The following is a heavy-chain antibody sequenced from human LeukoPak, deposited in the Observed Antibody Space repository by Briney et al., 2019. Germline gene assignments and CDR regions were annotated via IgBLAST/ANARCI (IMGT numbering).Heavy chain of an antibody. D-gene: IGHD6-19*01. CDR1: GGSFSGYY. CDR2: INHSGST. CDR3: ARDLRRAVAGHYYYYGMDV. Sequence: ASETLSLTCAVYGGSFSGYYWSWIRQPPGKGLEWIGEINHSGSTNCNPSLKSRVTISVDTSKNQFSLRLSSVTAADTAVYYCARDLRRAVAGHYYYYGMDVWGKGTTVTVSS. V-gene: IGHV4-34*01. J-gene: IGHJ6*04.